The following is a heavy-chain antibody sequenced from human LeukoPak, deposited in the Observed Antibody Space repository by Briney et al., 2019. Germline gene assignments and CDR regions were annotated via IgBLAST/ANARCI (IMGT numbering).Heavy chain of an antibody. CDR3: ARDEGCSSTSCLFDY. CDR1: GYTFTGYY. D-gene: IGHD2-2*01. Sequence: GASVKVSCKASGYTFTGYYMHWVRQAPGQGLEWMGIINPSGGSTNYAQKFQGRVTMTRVMSTSTVYMELSSLRSEDTAVYYCARDEGCSSTSCLFDYWGQGTLVTVSS. CDR2: INPSGGST. V-gene: IGHV1-46*01. J-gene: IGHJ4*02.